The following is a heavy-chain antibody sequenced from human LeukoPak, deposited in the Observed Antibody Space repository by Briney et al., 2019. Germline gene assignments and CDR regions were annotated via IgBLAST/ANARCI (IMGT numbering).Heavy chain of an antibody. J-gene: IGHJ4*02. Sequence: GGSLRLSCAASGFTFSSYWMHWVRQAPGKGLLWVSRINSDGSITSYADSVKGRFTISRDNAKNTLHLQMNSLRDEDTAVFFCARGHYGPDYWGQGTVVTVSS. CDR1: GFTFSSYW. CDR2: INSDGSIT. V-gene: IGHV3-74*01. CDR3: ARGHYGPDY. D-gene: IGHD3-10*01.